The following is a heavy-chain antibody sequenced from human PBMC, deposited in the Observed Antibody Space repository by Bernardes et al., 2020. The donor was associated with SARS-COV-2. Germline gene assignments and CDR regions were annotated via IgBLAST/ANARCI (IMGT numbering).Heavy chain of an antibody. V-gene: IGHV4-39*01. CDR2: IYYTGDT. Sequence: TLSLPCTVYGGSISDRSSFWGWIRQSPGPGLAWIGTIYYTGDTYYNPSLKSRASMSVDMSRNQFSLKLSSVTAADTAVYYCARHGEWELLWPFDYWGQGTLVTVSS. CDR3: ARHGEWELLWPFDY. CDR1: GGSISDRSSF. J-gene: IGHJ4*02. D-gene: IGHD1-26*01.